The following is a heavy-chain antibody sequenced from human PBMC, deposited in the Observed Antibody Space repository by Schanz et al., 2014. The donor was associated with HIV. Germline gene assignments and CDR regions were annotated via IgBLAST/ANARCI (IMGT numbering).Heavy chain of an antibody. J-gene: IGHJ6*02. D-gene: IGHD3-3*01. CDR1: GFTLSSFT. V-gene: IGHV3-21*01. CDR2: ISSSSSYT. CDR3: ARDWRPNYDFWSGSIGVIGMDV. Sequence: EVQLVESGGGLVKPGGSLRLSCATSGFTLSSFTMNWVRQAPGKGLEWVSSISSSSSYTYYADSVKGRFAISRDNAKNSLFLQMNSLRAEDTAVYYCARDWRPNYDFWSGSIGVIGMDVWGQGTTVTVSS.